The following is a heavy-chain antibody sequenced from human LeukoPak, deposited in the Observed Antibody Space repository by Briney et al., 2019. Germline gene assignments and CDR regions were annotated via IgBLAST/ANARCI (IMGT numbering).Heavy chain of an antibody. CDR2: INPNSGGT. Sequence: ASVKVSCKASGYTFTGYYMHWVRQAPGRGLEWMGWINPNSGGTNYAQKFQGWVTMTRDTSISTAYMELSRLRSDDTAVYYCARVSDDSGWNFDYWGQGTLVTVPS. J-gene: IGHJ4*02. V-gene: IGHV1-2*04. CDR3: ARVSDDSGWNFDY. CDR1: GYTFTGYY. D-gene: IGHD6-19*01.